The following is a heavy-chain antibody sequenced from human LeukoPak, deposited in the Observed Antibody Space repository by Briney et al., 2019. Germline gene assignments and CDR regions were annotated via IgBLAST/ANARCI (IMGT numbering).Heavy chain of an antibody. CDR3: ARHGIYYGLGSSYGLPDWFDP. V-gene: IGHV4-59*04. CDR2: IYYSGNT. Sequence: SETLSLTCAVYGGSFSGYYWSWIPQPPGKVLEWIGSIYYSGNTYYNPSLKSRVTMSVDRSKNQFSLKLSSVTAADTAVYYCARHGIYYGLGSSYGLPDWFDPWGQGTQVIVSS. J-gene: IGHJ5*02. CDR1: GGSFSGYY. D-gene: IGHD3-10*01.